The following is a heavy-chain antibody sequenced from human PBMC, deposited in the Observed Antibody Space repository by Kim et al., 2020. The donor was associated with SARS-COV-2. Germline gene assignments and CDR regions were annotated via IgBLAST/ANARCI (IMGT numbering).Heavy chain of an antibody. J-gene: IGHJ5*02. CDR1: GFSFSSHS. CDR3: ARYLEVTGTSRTFDP. Sequence: GGSLRLSCAATGFSFSSHSMSWVRQAPGKGLEWVSTLGRNNAHRVYADSVKGRFTISRDTSKNTLYLQMNSLRAEDTALYYCARYLEVTGTSRTFDPWGQGTLVTVSS. CDR2: LGRNNAHR. V-gene: IGHV3-23*01. D-gene: IGHD1-20*01.